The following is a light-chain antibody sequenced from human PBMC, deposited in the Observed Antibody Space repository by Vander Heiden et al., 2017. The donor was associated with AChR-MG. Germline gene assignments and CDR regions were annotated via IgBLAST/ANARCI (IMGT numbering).Light chain of an antibody. CDR1: SSNIGAGYD. CDR3: QSYDTISNVI. Sequence: QSVLTQPPSVSGAPGPGVTISCTGTSSNIGAGYDVHWYRQLPGAAPKLLIYGNNNRPSGVPDRFSGSKSGTSASLAIAGLQAEDEADYYCQSYDTISNVIFGGGTKLTVL. J-gene: IGLJ2*01. V-gene: IGLV1-40*01. CDR2: GNN.